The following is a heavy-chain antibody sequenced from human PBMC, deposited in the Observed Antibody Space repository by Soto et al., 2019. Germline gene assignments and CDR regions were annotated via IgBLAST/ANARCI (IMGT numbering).Heavy chain of an antibody. CDR2: IIPIFGTA. CDR1: GGTFSSYA. V-gene: IGHV1-69*13. Sequence: ASVKVSCKASGGTFSSYAISWVRQAPGQGLEWMGGIIPIFGTANYAQKFQGRVTITADESTSTAYMELSSLRSEDTAVYYCARGAAAGNEWYYYYYMDVWGNGTTVTVSS. CDR3: ARGAAAGNEWYYYYYMDV. D-gene: IGHD6-13*01. J-gene: IGHJ6*03.